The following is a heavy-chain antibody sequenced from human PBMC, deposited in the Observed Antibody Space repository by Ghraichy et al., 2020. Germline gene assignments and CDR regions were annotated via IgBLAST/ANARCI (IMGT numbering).Heavy chain of an antibody. Sequence: ASVKVSCKASGYTFTGYYMHWVRQAPGQGLEWMGWINPNSGGTNYAQKFQGRVTMTRDTSISTAYMELSRLRSDDTAVYYCARNRGASSSSAYWGQGTLVTVSS. J-gene: IGHJ4*02. CDR3: ARNRGASSSSAY. D-gene: IGHD6-6*01. CDR1: GYTFTGYY. CDR2: INPNSGGT. V-gene: IGHV1-2*02.